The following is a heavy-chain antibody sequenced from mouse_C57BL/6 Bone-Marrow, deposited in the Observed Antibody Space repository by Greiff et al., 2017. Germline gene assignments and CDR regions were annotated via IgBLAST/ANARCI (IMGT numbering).Heavy chain of an antibody. D-gene: IGHD2-4*01. CDR2: IYPGSSDT. Sequence: EVQLQQSGTVLARPGASVKMSCKTSGYTFTSYWIHWVKPRPGQGLVWIGAIYPGSSDTSYNQKFKGKAKLTAVTSASTAYMELSSLTKEDSAVYYWTGDYGFAYWGQGTLVTVSA. J-gene: IGHJ3*01. V-gene: IGHV1-5*01. CDR3: TGDYGFAY. CDR1: GYTFTSYW.